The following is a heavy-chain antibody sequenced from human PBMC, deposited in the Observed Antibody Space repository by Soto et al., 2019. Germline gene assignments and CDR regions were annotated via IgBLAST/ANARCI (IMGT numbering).Heavy chain of an antibody. CDR2: SANKSNTYTT. CDR1: GFILSDYH. J-gene: IGHJ4*02. D-gene: IGHD3-16*01. CDR3: VGESYYRLDY. Sequence: VQLVESGGGLVQPGGSLRLSCAASGFILSDYHMNWVRQAPGKGLEWVGRSANKSNTYTTQYAASARGRFVISRDASENFLYLEMNSLKTEDTAVYYCVGESYYRLDYWGQGALVTVSS. V-gene: IGHV3-72*01.